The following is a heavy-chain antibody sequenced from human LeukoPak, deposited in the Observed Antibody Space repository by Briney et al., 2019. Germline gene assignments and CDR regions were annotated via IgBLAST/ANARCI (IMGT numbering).Heavy chain of an antibody. V-gene: IGHV3-53*05. CDR3: ASPSPGGGAAGLFDY. J-gene: IGHJ4*02. CDR2: LYSGGTT. CDR1: GFIVSSNF. D-gene: IGHD6-13*01. Sequence: QPGGSLILSCAVSGFIVSSNFLNWVRQAPGKGLEWVSVLYSGGTTFYADSVRGRFTISRDNSKNTLYLQMNSLRPDDTAVYYCASPSPGGGAAGLFDYWGQGTLVTVSS.